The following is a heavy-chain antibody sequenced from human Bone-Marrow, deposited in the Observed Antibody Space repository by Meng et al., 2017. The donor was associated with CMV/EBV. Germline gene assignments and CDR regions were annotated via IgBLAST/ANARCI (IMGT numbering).Heavy chain of an antibody. D-gene: IGHD6-13*01. CDR3: ARGRYSSSSGRFDP. Sequence: LSLTCAASGFTFSSYDMHWVRQATGKGLEWVSAIGTAGDTYYPGSVKGRFTISRENAKNSLYLQMNSLRAEDTAVYYCARGRYSSSSGRFDPWGQGTLVTVSS. V-gene: IGHV3-13*01. CDR1: GFTFSSYD. CDR2: IGTAGDT. J-gene: IGHJ5*02.